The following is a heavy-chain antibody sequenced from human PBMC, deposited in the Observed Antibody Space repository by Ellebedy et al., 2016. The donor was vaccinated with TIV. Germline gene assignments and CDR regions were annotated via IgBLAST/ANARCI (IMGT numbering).Heavy chain of an antibody. CDR1: GFTVSSIH. V-gene: IGHV3-66*01. Sequence: GESLKISCAVSGFTVSSIHMSWVRQAPGKGLEWVSVAYSGGSTSYANSVKGRFTISRDISKNTLYLEMNSLRVEDTAVYYCVKDRGPFDIWGQGTVVTVSS. CDR3: VKDRGPFDI. CDR2: AYSGGST. D-gene: IGHD3-10*01. J-gene: IGHJ3*02.